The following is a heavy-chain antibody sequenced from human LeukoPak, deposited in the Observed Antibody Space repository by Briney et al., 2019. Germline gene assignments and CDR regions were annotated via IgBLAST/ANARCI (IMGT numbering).Heavy chain of an antibody. J-gene: IGHJ4*02. V-gene: IGHV3-33*05. D-gene: IGHD6-19*01. CDR2: LSYGGTNK. CDR1: GLTFSGYG. CDR3: ARGLYTNGWYYFDY. Sequence: PGGSLRLSCAASGLTFSGYGIHWVRQAPREGLEWVAFLSYGGTNKFYADSVKGRFTISGDSSKNTLYLQMNTLRADDTAVYYCARGLYTNGWYYFDYWGQGTLVTVSS.